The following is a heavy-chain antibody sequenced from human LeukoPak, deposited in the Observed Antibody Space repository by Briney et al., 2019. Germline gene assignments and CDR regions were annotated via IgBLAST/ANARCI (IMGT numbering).Heavy chain of an antibody. CDR2: IIPIFGTA. J-gene: IGHJ5*02. V-gene: IGHV1-69*13. CDR3: ARESPLLYCSGGSCWGWFDP. D-gene: IGHD2-15*01. Sequence: ASVKVSCKASRGTFSSYTISWVRQAPGQGLEWMGGIIPIFGTANYAQKFQGRVTITADESTSTAYMELSSLRSEDTAVYYCARESPLLYCSGGSCWGWFDPWGQGTLVTVSS. CDR1: RGTFSSYT.